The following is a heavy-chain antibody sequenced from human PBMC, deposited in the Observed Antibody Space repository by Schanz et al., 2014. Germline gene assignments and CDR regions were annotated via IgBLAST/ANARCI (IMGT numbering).Heavy chain of an antibody. Sequence: EVNLVESGGGLVQPGTSLRLSCAASGFTFDDYAMHWVRQVPGKGLEWVSVIYSGGSTYYADSVKGRFTISRDNSKNTLYLQMNSLRAEDTAVYYCARDPSGSYGWFDPWGQGTLVTVSS. J-gene: IGHJ5*02. CDR1: GFTFDDYA. D-gene: IGHD1-26*01. CDR3: ARDPSGSYGWFDP. V-gene: IGHV3-66*02. CDR2: IYSGGST.